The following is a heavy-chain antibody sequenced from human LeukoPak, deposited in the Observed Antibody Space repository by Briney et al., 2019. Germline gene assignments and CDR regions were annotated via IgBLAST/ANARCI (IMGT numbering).Heavy chain of an antibody. CDR3: ARNGYCSGGSCYRAWYMDV. CDR1: GFTFSGYG. J-gene: IGHJ6*03. CDR2: ITTSGTYI. D-gene: IGHD2-15*01. V-gene: IGHV3-21*01. Sequence: GGSLRLSCAASGFTFSGYGMHLVRQAPGKGLEWVSSITTSGTYIYSADSVKGRFTISRDNAKNSLYLQMNSLRAEDTAVYYCARNGYCSGGSCYRAWYMDVWGKGTTVTISS.